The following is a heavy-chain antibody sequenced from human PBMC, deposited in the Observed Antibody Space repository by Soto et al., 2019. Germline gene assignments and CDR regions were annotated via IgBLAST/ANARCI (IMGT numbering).Heavy chain of an antibody. V-gene: IGHV3-30*18. CDR2: ISYDGSNK. CDR3: AKVGDSSGYYLGDY. J-gene: IGHJ4*02. CDR1: GVTFSSYG. Sequence: PGGSLRLSCAASGVTFSSYGMHWVRQAPGKGLEWVAVISYDGSNKYYADSVKGRFTISRDNSKNTLYLQMNNLRAEDTAVYYCAKVGDSSGYYLGDYWGQGTLVTVSS. D-gene: IGHD3-22*01.